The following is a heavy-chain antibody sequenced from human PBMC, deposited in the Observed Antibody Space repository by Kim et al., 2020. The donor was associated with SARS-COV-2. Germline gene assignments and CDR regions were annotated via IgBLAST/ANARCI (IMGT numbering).Heavy chain of an antibody. V-gene: IGHV4-39*01. CDR3: ARRGSGWYPFDY. Sequence: YYNPSLKSRVTISVDTSKNQFSLKLSSVTAADTAVYYCARRGSGWYPFDYWGQGTLVTVSS. D-gene: IGHD6-19*01. J-gene: IGHJ4*02.